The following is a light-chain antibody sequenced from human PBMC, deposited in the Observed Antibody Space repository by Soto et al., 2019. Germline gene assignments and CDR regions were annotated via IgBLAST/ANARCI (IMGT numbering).Light chain of an antibody. Sequence: QSALTQPPSASGSPGQSVTISCTGTSSDVGGYDYVSWYQQHPGKAPKLMIFEVTKRPSGVPVRFSASKSGNTASLTVSGLQAEDEADYYCSSYAGSNYCVIFGGGTKLTVL. CDR3: SSYAGSNYCVI. CDR1: SSDVGGYDY. V-gene: IGLV2-8*01. J-gene: IGLJ2*01. CDR2: EVT.